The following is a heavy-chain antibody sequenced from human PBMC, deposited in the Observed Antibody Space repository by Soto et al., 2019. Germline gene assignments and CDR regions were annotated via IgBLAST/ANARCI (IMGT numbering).Heavy chain of an antibody. CDR1: GGSISSYY. V-gene: IGHV4-59*01. Sequence: SETLSLTCTVSGGSISSYYWSWIRQPPGKGLEWIGYIYYSGSTNSNPSLKSRVTISVDTSKNQFSLKLSSVTAADTAVYYCARDRSPMYFDYWGQGTLVPVSS. J-gene: IGHJ4*02. CDR3: ARDRSPMYFDY. CDR2: IYYSGST.